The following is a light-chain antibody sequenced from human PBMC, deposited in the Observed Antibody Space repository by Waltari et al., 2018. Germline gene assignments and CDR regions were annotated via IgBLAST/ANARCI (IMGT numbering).Light chain of an antibody. CDR2: YKSDADK. Sequence: AVLTQPSSLSASPGASVSLPCTLRSDINLDSYRIYSSQTQPGSPPQYLLRYKSDADKQQGSGVPSRFSGSKDASANAGILLISGLQSEDEADYYCMIWHSSAHVAFGGGTKLTLL. CDR1: SDINLDSYR. CDR3: MIWHSSAHVA. J-gene: IGLJ2*01. V-gene: IGLV5-45*02.